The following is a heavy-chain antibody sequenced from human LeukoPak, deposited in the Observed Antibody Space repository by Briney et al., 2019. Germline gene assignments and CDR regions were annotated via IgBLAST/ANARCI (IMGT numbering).Heavy chain of an antibody. Sequence: SETLSPTCTVSGASVGSAGYYWSWIRQPPGGGLEWIGYIYYISNTNYNPSLKSRLTMSVDPSKNQFSLKLNSVTAADTAVYYCARTQSQSGTYRYYFGYWGQGTVVTVSS. CDR2: IYYISNT. J-gene: IGHJ4*02. D-gene: IGHD1-26*01. CDR1: GASVGSAGYY. CDR3: ARTQSQSGTYRYYFGY. V-gene: IGHV4-61*08.